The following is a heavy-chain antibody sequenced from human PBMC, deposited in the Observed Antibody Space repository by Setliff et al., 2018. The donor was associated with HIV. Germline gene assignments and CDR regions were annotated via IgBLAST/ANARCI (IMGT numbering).Heavy chain of an antibody. CDR2: MHTSGTL. D-gene: IGHD3-3*01. Sequence: SETLSLTCTVSGASISSGSHYWTWIRQPAGKGLEWIGHMHTSGTLNYNPSLKSRATISRDTSKKQLSLWLRSVTAADTAVYYCARGGGPTIFGLDPWGQGTLVTVSS. CDR3: ARGGGPTIFGLDP. J-gene: IGHJ5*02. V-gene: IGHV4-61*09. CDR1: GASISSGSHY.